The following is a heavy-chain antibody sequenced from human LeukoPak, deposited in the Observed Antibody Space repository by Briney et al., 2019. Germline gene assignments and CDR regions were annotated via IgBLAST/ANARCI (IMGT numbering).Heavy chain of an antibody. D-gene: IGHD4-17*01. CDR2: VYTSGST. Sequence: PSETLSLTCTVSGASISSGSYYWSWIRQPAGKGLEWIGRVYTSGSTNYNPSLKSRVNISLDTPKNQFSLKLTSVTAADTAVYFCARVLKDYGDYDWDRGDLFDYWGQGTLVTVSS. CDR1: GASISSGSYY. CDR3: ARVLKDYGDYDWDRGDLFDY. J-gene: IGHJ4*02. V-gene: IGHV4-61*02.